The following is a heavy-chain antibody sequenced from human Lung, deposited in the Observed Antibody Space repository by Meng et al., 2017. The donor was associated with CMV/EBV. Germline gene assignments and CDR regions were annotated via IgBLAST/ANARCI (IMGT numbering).Heavy chain of an antibody. D-gene: IGHD3-3*01. CDR3: ARLTIFGGVRD. CDR2: IYYSGST. J-gene: IGHJ4*01. CDR1: GGSISSSSYY. V-gene: IGHV4-39*01. Sequence: GSLRLSCTVSGGSISSSSYYWGWIRQPPGKGLGWIGSIYYSGSTYYNPSLKSRVTISVDTSKNQFSLKLSSVTAADTAVYYCARLTIFGGVRDWGHGTLVTVSS.